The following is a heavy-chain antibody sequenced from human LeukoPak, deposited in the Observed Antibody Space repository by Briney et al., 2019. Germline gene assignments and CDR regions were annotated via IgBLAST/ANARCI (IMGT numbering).Heavy chain of an antibody. Sequence: SETLSLTCTVSGGSISGYYWSWIRQPPGKGLEWIGEINHSGSTNYNPSLKSRVTISVDTSKNQFSLKLSSVTAADTAVYYCARLWFGDRYPGWFDPWGQGTLVTVSS. CDR2: INHSGST. D-gene: IGHD3-10*01. CDR1: GGSISGYY. CDR3: ARLWFGDRYPGWFDP. J-gene: IGHJ5*02. V-gene: IGHV4-34*01.